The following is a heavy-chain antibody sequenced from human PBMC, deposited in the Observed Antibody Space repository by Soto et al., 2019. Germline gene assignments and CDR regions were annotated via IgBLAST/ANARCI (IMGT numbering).Heavy chain of an antibody. D-gene: IGHD3-10*01. CDR2: IYYSGST. CDR3: ARDGGYGSGSYRFDY. J-gene: IGHJ4*02. V-gene: IGHV4-31*03. Sequence: QVQLQESGPGLVKPSQTLSLTCTVSGGSISSGGYYWSWIRQHPGKGLEWIGYIYYSGSTSYNPSLQSRVTISVDPSKNQFSLKLSSVSAADTAVYYCARDGGYGSGSYRFDYWGQGTLVTVSS. CDR1: GGSISSGGYY.